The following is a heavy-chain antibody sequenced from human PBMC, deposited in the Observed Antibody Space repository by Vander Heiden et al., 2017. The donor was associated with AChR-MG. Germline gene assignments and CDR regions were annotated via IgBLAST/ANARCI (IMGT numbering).Heavy chain of an antibody. Sequence: EVQLLESGGGLVQPGRSLRPYCAASGFTFQNYGMHWVRQAPGKGLEWVSGISWNSESIGYADSVKGRFTISRDNAKNSLYLHMKSLKPEDTAFDDCAKDRGGWDRCESWAQGTLGTVSS. V-gene: IGHV3-9*01. CDR1: GFTFQNYG. CDR3: AKDRGGWDRCES. J-gene: IGHJ5*02. CDR2: ISWNSESI. D-gene: IGHD6-19*01.